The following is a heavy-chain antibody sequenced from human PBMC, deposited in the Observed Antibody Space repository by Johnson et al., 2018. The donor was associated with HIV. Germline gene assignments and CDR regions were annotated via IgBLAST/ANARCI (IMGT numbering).Heavy chain of an antibody. CDR2: ISWDGGST. V-gene: IGHV3-43D*03. CDR3: ARAPEVRGVDAFDV. Sequence: VQLVESGGGLVQPGGSLRLSCAASGFTFDDYAMHWVRQAPGKGLEWVSLISWDGGSTYYADSVKGRFTISRDNSKNSLYLQMNSLRAEDTALYYCARAPEVRGVDAFDVWGQGTVVTVSS. D-gene: IGHD3-10*01. J-gene: IGHJ3*01. CDR1: GFTFDDYA.